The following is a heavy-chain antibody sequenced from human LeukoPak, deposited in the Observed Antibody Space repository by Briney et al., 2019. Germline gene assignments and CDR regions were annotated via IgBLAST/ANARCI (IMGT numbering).Heavy chain of an antibody. D-gene: IGHD4-17*01. CDR2: IYHSGST. J-gene: IGHJ4*02. Sequence: PSETLSLTCTVSGGSISSYYWSWIRQPPGKGLEWIGEIYHSGSTNYNPSLKSRVTISVDKSKNQFSLRLSSVTAADTAVYYCAAYRTTVTTPFDYWGQGTLVTVSS. CDR3: AAYRTTVTTPFDY. CDR1: GGSISSYY. V-gene: IGHV4-59*12.